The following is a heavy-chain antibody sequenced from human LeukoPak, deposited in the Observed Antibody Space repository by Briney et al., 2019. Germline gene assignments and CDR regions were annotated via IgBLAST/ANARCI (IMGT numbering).Heavy chain of an antibody. J-gene: IGHJ4*02. CDR3: ARGDHIVARPFRFDY. CDR1: GGSISSSSYY. D-gene: IGHD6-6*01. CDR2: IYFSGRT. Sequence: KPSETLSLTCNVSGGSISSSSYYWGWIRQPPGKGLEWIGSIYFSGRTYYNMSLKSRVTISIDTSKNQFSLKVNSVTAADTAVYYCARGDHIVARPFRFDYWGQGTLVTVSS. V-gene: IGHV4-39*01.